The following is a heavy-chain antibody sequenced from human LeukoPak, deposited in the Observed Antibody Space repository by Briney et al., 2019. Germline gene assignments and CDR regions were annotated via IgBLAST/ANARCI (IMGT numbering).Heavy chain of an antibody. J-gene: IGHJ4*02. CDR2: IIPIFGTA. Sequence: SVKVSCKASGGTFSSYAITWVRQAPGQGLEWMGGIIPIFGTANYAQKFQGRVTITADKSTNTAYMELTSLRSEDTAVYYCARAYCGGDCYSGYFFDFWGQGTLVTVSS. CDR3: ARAYCGGDCYSGYFFDF. D-gene: IGHD2-21*02. V-gene: IGHV1-69*06. CDR1: GGTFSSYA.